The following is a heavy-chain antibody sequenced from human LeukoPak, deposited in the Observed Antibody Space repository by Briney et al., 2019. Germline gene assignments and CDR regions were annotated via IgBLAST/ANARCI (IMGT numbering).Heavy chain of an antibody. J-gene: IGHJ4*02. V-gene: IGHV4/OR15-8*01. CDR1: GGSIDSTNW. Sequence: SETLSLTCDVSGGSIDSTNWWNWVRQPPGKGLEWIGEIHHDGGINYNPSLKSRVILSVDTSKNQFSLKLSSVTAADTAVYYCASRIAAADNKHNFDYWGQGTLVTVSS. CDR2: IHHDGGI. CDR3: ASRIAAADNKHNFDY. D-gene: IGHD6-13*01.